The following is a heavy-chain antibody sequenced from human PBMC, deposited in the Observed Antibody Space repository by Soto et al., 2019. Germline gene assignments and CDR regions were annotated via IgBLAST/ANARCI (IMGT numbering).Heavy chain of an antibody. CDR2: VFSNDEK. J-gene: IGHJ4*02. CDR3: ARSSDSSLQYIYDFDY. D-gene: IGHD6-19*01. CDR1: DFSLNNARMG. Sequence: SGPTLVNPTETLMLTCSVSDFSLNNARMGVSWIRQSPGKALELLAHVFSNDEKSYSTSLRSRLTVSKDSSRGQVVLTVTNMDPADTATYFCARSSDSSLQYIYDFDYWGPGIPVTVSS. V-gene: IGHV2-26*01.